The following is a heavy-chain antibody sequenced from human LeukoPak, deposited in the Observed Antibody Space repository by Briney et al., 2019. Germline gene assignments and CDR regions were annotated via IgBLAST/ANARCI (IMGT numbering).Heavy chain of an antibody. CDR1: GGSISSHY. CDR2: VSYSGST. J-gene: IGHJ4*02. Sequence: SETLSLTCTVSGGSISSHYWNWLRQPPGKGLEWIGYVSYSGSTSYNPSLKSRVTISVDTSKSQFSLKLSSVSAADTAVYYCARLADGYNFFDYWGQGTLVTVSS. V-gene: IGHV4-59*11. CDR3: ARLADGYNFFDY. D-gene: IGHD5-24*01.